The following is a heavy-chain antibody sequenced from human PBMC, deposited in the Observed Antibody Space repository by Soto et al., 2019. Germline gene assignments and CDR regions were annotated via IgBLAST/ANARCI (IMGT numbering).Heavy chain of an antibody. CDR3: ARDHGLSSYAFDI. V-gene: IGHV3-21*01. CDR2: ISSSSSYI. Sequence: EVQLVESGGGLVKPGGSLRLSCAASGFTFSSYSMNWVRQAPGKGPEWVSSISSSSSYIYYADSVKGRFTISRDNAKNSLYLQMNSLRAEDTAVYYCARDHGLSSYAFDIWGQGTMVTVSS. J-gene: IGHJ3*02. D-gene: IGHD2-15*01. CDR1: GFTFSSYS.